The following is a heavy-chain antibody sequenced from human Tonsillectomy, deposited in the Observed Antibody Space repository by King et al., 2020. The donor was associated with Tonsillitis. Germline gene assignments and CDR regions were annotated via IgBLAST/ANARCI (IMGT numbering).Heavy chain of an antibody. CDR3: ARAAQTVDTTFFDD. V-gene: IGHV3-30*04. CDR2: ISYDGSNK. J-gene: IGHJ4*02. Sequence: VQLVQSGGGVVQPGRSLRLSCAASGFTFSSYAMHWVRQAPGKGLEWVAVISYDGSNKYYADSVKGRFTISRDNSKNTLYLQMNSLRAEDTAVYYCARAAQTVDTTFFDDWGQGTLVTVSS. D-gene: IGHD5-18*01. CDR1: GFTFSSYA.